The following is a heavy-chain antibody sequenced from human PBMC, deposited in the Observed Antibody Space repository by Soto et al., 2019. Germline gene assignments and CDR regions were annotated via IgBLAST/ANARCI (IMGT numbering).Heavy chain of an antibody. V-gene: IGHV1-18*01. D-gene: IGHD1-1*01. CDR3: ARGRYGDY. Sequence: QVHLVQSGAEVKKLGASVKVSCKGSGYAFTTYGITWVRQAPGRGLEWMGWISAHNGNTNYAQKRQGRVTVTGDTSTSTAYMELRSLRSDVTAVYYCARGRYGDYWGQGALVTVSS. CDR2: ISAHNGNT. J-gene: IGHJ4*02. CDR1: GYAFTTYG.